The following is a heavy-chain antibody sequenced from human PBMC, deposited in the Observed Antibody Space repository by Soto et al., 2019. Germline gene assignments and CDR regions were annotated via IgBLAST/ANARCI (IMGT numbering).Heavy chain of an antibody. CDR2: IIPLFGTT. CDR1: GGTFSNYV. V-gene: IGHV1-69*01. J-gene: IGHJ6*02. D-gene: IGHD3-10*01. Sequence: QVQLVQSGTEVKKPGSSAKVSCKASGGTFSNYVISWVRQAPGQGLEWMGGIIPLFGTTDYAKKFQGRIAITADEATTTVYMDLSSLRFEDTAVYFCEIDVGSGEESVVWGQGTTVIVSS. CDR3: EIDVGSGEESVV.